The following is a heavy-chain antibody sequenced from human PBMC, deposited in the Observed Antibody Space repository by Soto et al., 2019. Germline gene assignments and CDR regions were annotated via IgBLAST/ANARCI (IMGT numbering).Heavy chain of an antibody. D-gene: IGHD1-26*01. Sequence: GGSLRLSCAASGFTFSSYAMHWVRQAPGKGLEWVAVISYDGSNKYYADSVKGRFTISRDNSKNTLYLQMNSLRAEDTAVYYCARDMGRGATLRMGAFDIWGQGTMVTVSS. J-gene: IGHJ3*02. V-gene: IGHV3-30-3*01. CDR2: ISYDGSNK. CDR1: GFTFSSYA. CDR3: ARDMGRGATLRMGAFDI.